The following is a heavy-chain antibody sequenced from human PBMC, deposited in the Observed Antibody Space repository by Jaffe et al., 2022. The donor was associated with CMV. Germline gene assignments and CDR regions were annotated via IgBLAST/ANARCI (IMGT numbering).Heavy chain of an antibody. CDR1: GFTFSSYW. D-gene: IGHD3-3*01. J-gene: IGHJ4*02. CDR3: AREDYDFWSGYEPDFDY. Sequence: EVQLVESGGGLVQPGGSLRLSCAASGFTFSSYWMSWVRQAPGKGLEWVANIKQDGSEKYYVDSVKGRFTISRDNAKNSLYLQMNSLRAEDTAVYYCAREDYDFWSGYEPDFDYWGQGTLVTVSS. V-gene: IGHV3-7*01. CDR2: IKQDGSEK.